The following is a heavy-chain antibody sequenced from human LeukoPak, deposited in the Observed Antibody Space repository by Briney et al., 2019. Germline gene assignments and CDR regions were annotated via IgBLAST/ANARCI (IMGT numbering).Heavy chain of an antibody. CDR3: ARRPLVATHYYYGMDV. Sequence: GESLLISCKGSGYSFTSYWISWVRQVPGKGLEWMGRIDPSDSYTNYSPSFQGHVTISADKSISTAYLQWSSLKASDTAMYYCARRPLVATHYYYGMDVWGQGTTVTVSS. CDR1: GYSFTSYW. V-gene: IGHV5-10-1*01. CDR2: IDPSDSYT. D-gene: IGHD5-12*01. J-gene: IGHJ6*02.